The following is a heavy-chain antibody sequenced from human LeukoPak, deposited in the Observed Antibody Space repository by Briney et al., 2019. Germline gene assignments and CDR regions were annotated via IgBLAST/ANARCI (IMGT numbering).Heavy chain of an antibody. CDR2: IIPIFGTA. J-gene: IGHJ4*02. Sequence: SVKVSCKASGGTFSSYAISWVRQAPGQGLEWMGGIIPIFGTANYAQKFQGRVTITADESTSTAYMELSSLRSEDTAVYYCGTHDEGTFDYWGQGTLVTVSS. D-gene: IGHD1-1*01. CDR3: GTHDEGTFDY. V-gene: IGHV1-69*13. CDR1: GGTFSSYA.